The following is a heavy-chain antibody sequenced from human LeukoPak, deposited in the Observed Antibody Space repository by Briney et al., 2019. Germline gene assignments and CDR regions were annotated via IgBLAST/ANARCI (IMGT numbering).Heavy chain of an antibody. V-gene: IGHV3-9*03. CDR2: ISWNSGSI. D-gene: IGHD3-22*01. Sequence: GGSLRLSCAASGFTFSSYWMHWVRQAPGKGLEWVSGISWNSGSIGYADSVKGRFTISRDNAKNSLYLQMNSLRAEDMALYYCAKGGITMIPRFDLWGRGTLVTVSS. J-gene: IGHJ2*01. CDR1: GFTFSSYW. CDR3: AKGGITMIPRFDL.